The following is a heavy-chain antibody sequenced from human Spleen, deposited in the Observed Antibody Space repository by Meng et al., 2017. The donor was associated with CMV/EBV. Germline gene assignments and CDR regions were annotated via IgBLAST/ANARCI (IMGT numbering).Heavy chain of an antibody. Sequence: GGSLRLSCEASGFTFSTYTMHWVRQAPGKGLEWVAVISYDGSNKYYADSVKGRFTISRDNSKNTLYLQMNSLRAEDTAVYYCARGGYCSSTSCYPYYYYYYGMDVWGQGTTVTVSS. CDR1: GFTFSTYT. J-gene: IGHJ6*02. CDR3: ARGGYCSSTSCYPYYYYYYGMDV. CDR2: ISYDGSNK. V-gene: IGHV3-30-3*01. D-gene: IGHD2-2*01.